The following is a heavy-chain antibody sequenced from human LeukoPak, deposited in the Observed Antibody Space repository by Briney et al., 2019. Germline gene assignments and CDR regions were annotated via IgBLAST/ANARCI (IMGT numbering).Heavy chain of an antibody. J-gene: IGHJ4*02. CDR1: GDSIDRYY. D-gene: IGHD1-26*01. V-gene: IGHV4-59*01. CDR3: AGRSARYFGS. Sequence: SETLSPTCTVSGDSIDRYYWSWIRQPPGEGLQWIGYVFYSGPTNYDASLKSRVAISVDRSKNQFSLKLTSVSAADTAVYYCAGRSARYFGSWGQGTPVTVSS. CDR2: VFYSGPT.